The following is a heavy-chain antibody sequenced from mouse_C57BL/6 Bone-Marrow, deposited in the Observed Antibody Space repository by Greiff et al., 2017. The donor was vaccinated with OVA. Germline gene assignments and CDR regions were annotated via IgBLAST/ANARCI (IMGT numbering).Heavy chain of an antibody. J-gene: IGHJ2*01. CDR2: INPSTGGT. D-gene: IGHD4-1*01. CDR3: ARGDWGY. V-gene: IGHV1-42*01. Sequence: EVKLMESGPELVKPGASVKISCKASGYSFTGYYMNWVKQSPEKSLEWIGEINPSTGGTTYNQKFKAKATLTVDKSSSTAYMQLKSLTSEDSAVYYCARGDWGYWGQGTTLTVSS. CDR1: GYSFTGYY.